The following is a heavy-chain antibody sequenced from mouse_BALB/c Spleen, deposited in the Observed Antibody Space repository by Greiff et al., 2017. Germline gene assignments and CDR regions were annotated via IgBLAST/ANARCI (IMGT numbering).Heavy chain of an antibody. CDR1: GFSLTSYG. CDR2: IWSGGST. J-gene: IGHJ3*01. Sequence: QVQLQQSGPGLVQPSQSLSITCTVSGFSLTSYGVHWVRQSPGKGLEWLGVIWSGGSTDYNAAFISRLSISKDNSKSQVFFKMNSLQADDTAIYYCVRTYDYAWFAYWGQGTLVTVSA. V-gene: IGHV2-2-2*01. D-gene: IGHD2-4*01. CDR3: VRTYDYAWFAY.